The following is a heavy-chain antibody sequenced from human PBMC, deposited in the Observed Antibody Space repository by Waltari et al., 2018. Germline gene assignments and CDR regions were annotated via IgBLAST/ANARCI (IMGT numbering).Heavy chain of an antibody. CDR3: ASVQLRFLEWPSRWAFDI. D-gene: IGHD3-3*01. CDR1: GGSISSSSYY. V-gene: IGHV4-39*07. Sequence: QLQLQESGPGLVKPSETLSLTCTVSGGSISSSSYYWGWIRQPPGQGLEWIGSIYYSGSTYYNPSLKSRVTISVDTSKNQFSLKLSSVTAADTAVYYCASVQLRFLEWPSRWAFDIWGQGTMVTVSS. CDR2: IYYSGST. J-gene: IGHJ3*02.